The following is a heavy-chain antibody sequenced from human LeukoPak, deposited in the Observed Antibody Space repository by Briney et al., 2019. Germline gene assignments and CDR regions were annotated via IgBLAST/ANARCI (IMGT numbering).Heavy chain of an antibody. CDR3: ARDPRNVGLAP. J-gene: IGHJ5*02. D-gene: IGHD2-15*01. CDR1: GFSLSGYW. Sequence: PGGSLRLSCVASGFSLSGYWMYWVGQAPGKGLMYISRNNGDGSTTNYADVVKGRFTMSRDNVKNTLYLQMNSLRVEDTAVYYCARDPRNVGLAPWGQGTLVTVSS. CDR2: NNGDGSTT. V-gene: IGHV3-74*01.